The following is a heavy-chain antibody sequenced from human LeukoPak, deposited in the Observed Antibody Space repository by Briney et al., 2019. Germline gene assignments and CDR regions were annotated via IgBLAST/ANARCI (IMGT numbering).Heavy chain of an antibody. Sequence: GGSLRLSCAASGFTFSNYAMHWVRQAPGKGLEYVSTISSNGGITYYAKSVEGRFTISRDNSKNTLHLQMGNLRAEDVAVYYCARDQLILSYYYGMDVWGQGTTVTVSS. V-gene: IGHV3-64*01. J-gene: IGHJ6*02. CDR3: ARDQLILSYYYGMDV. CDR1: GFTFSNYA. D-gene: IGHD2-15*01. CDR2: ISSNGGIT.